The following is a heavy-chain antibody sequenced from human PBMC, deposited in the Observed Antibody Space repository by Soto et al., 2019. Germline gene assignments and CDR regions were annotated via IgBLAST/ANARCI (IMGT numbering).Heavy chain of an antibody. CDR1: GYTLSELS. D-gene: IGHD3-10*01. Sequence: GASVKVSCKVSGYTLSELSMHWVRQAPGKGLEWMGGFDPEDGETIYAQKFQGRVTMTEDTSTDTAYMELSSLRSEDTAVYYCATTSITMAYSWFDPWGQGTLVTVPQ. J-gene: IGHJ5*02. V-gene: IGHV1-24*01. CDR3: ATTSITMAYSWFDP. CDR2: FDPEDGET.